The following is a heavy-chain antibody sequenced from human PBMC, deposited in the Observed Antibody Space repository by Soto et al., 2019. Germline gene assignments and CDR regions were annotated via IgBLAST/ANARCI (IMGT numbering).Heavy chain of an antibody. D-gene: IGHD2-15*01. CDR2: MNPNSGNT. CDR3: ARGGAVGYYYYYSMDV. Sequence: QVQLVQSGAEVKKHGASVKVSCKASGYTFTSYDINWVRQATGQGLEWMGWMNPNSGNTGYAQKFQGRVTMTRNTSMSTAYMEVRSLRSEDTAVYYCARGGAVGYYYYYSMDVWGQGTTVTVSS. J-gene: IGHJ6*02. CDR1: GYTFTSYD. V-gene: IGHV1-8*01.